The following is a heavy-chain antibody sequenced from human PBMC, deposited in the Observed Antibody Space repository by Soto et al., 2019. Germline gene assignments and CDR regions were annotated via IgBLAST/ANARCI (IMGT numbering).Heavy chain of an antibody. CDR1: GFSLTTTSMG. J-gene: IGHJ4*02. D-gene: IGHD4-17*01. CDR3: AHAGDYDLLSFDH. CDR2: IYWDDDQ. V-gene: IGHV2-5*02. Sequence: QITLKESGPPLVRPAQTRTLTCAFSGFSLTTTSMGVAWIRQPPGKALEWLALIYWDDDQRYSPSLKDRLTISKDTSRSRVVLTISNMNPEDTGTYFCAHAGDYDLLSFDHWGPGTLVTVSS.